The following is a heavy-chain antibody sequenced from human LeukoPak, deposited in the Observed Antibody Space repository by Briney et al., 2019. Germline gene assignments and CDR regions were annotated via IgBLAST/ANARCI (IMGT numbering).Heavy chain of an antibody. CDR3: AKDFQYTVTTEYYFDY. Sequence: RPGGSLRLSCAASGFTFDDYAMHWVRQAPGKGLEWVSLISGDGGSTYYADSVKGRFTISRDNSKNSLYLQMNSLRTEDTALYYCAKDFQYTVTTEYYFDYWGQGTLLTVSS. J-gene: IGHJ4*02. V-gene: IGHV3-43*02. CDR2: ISGDGGST. CDR1: GFTFDDYA. D-gene: IGHD4-17*01.